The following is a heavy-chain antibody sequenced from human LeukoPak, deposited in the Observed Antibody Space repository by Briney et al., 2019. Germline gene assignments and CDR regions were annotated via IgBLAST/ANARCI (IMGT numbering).Heavy chain of an antibody. CDR3: ARDARGAAAADDAFDL. J-gene: IGHJ3*01. Sequence: GGSLRLSCAASGFTFSSYAMHWVRQAPGKGLEWVAVISYDGSNKYYADSVKGRFTISRDNSKNTLYLQMNSLRAEDTAMYYCARDARGAAAADDAFDLWGQGTVVTVSS. V-gene: IGHV3-30-3*01. CDR2: ISYDGSNK. D-gene: IGHD6-13*01. CDR1: GFTFSSYA.